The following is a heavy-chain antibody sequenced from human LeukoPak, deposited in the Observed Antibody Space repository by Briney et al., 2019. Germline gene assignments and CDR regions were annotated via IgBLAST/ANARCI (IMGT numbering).Heavy chain of an antibody. CDR2: INPNSGGT. D-gene: IGHD2-2*01. Sequence: ASVKVYCKASGYTFTGYYMHWVRQAPGQGLEWMGWINPNSGGTNYAQKFQGRVTMTRDTSISTAYMELSRLRSDDTAVYYCARARCSSTSCSFAVDYWGQGTLVTVSS. V-gene: IGHV1-2*02. CDR3: ARARCSSTSCSFAVDY. J-gene: IGHJ4*02. CDR1: GYTFTGYY.